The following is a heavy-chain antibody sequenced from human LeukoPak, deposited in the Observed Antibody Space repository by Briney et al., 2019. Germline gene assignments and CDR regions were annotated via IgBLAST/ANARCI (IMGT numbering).Heavy chain of an antibody. CDR2: IYTSGST. CDR1: GGSISSYY. V-gene: IGHV4-4*07. J-gene: IGHJ4*02. CDR3: ARLPRYYDSSGYYFLFDY. Sequence: SETLSLTCTVSGGSISSYYWSWIRQPAGKGLEWIGRIYTSGSTNYNPSLKSRVTMSVDTSKNQFSLKLNSVTAADTAVYYCARLPRYYDSSGYYFLFDYWGQGTLVTVSS. D-gene: IGHD3-22*01.